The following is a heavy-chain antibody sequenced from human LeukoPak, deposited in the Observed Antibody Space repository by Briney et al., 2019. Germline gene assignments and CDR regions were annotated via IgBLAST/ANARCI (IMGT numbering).Heavy chain of an antibody. CDR1: GDSISGYY. J-gene: IGHJ4*02. V-gene: IGHV4-59*01. CDR3: ARGVYIAAAQYGF. D-gene: IGHD6-13*01. Sequence: SETLSLTCTVSGDSISGYYWSWIRQPPGKGLEWIGYIYYSGSTNYSPSLKSRVNISVDTSKNQFSLKLSSVTAADTAVYYCARGVYIAAAQYGFWGQGTLVTVSS. CDR2: IYYSGST.